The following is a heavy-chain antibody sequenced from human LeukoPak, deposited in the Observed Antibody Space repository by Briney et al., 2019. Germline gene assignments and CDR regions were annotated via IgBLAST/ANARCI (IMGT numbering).Heavy chain of an antibody. CDR2: INHSGST. CDR1: GGSFSGYY. V-gene: IGHV4-34*01. D-gene: IGHD6-6*01. CDR3: ARGRIAARPLNWFDP. J-gene: IGHJ5*02. Sequence: SETLSLTCAVYGGSFSGYYWSWIRQPPGKGLEWIGEINHSGSTNYNPSLTSRVTISVDTSKNQFSLKLSSVTAADTAVYYCARGRIAARPLNWFDPWGQGTLVTVSS.